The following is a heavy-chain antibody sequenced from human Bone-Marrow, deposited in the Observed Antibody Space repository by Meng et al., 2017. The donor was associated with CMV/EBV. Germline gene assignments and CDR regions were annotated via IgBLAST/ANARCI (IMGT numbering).Heavy chain of an antibody. CDR3: AKDSLPHIRFLEDAFDI. J-gene: IGHJ3*02. D-gene: IGHD3-3*01. Sequence: GESLKISCAASGFTVSSNYLTWIRQAPGKGLEWVSVFFSGGDRNYADSVKGRFTISRDNAKNSLYLQMNSLRAEDTALYYCAKDSLPHIRFLEDAFDIWGQATMVTVSS. CDR1: GFTVSSNY. CDR2: FFSGGDR. V-gene: IGHV3-53*05.